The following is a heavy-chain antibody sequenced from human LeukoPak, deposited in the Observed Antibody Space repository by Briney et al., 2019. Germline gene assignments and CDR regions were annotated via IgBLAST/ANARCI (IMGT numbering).Heavy chain of an antibody. D-gene: IGHD6-6*01. Sequence: GGSLRLSCAASGFTFSSYAMHWVRQAPGKGLEWVAVISYGGSNKYYADSVKGRFTISRDNSKNTLYLQMNSLRAEDTAVYYCARGFVSIAARVLSSDYWGQGTLVTVSS. CDR2: ISYGGSNK. V-gene: IGHV3-30*04. J-gene: IGHJ4*02. CDR3: ARGFVSIAARVLSSDY. CDR1: GFTFSSYA.